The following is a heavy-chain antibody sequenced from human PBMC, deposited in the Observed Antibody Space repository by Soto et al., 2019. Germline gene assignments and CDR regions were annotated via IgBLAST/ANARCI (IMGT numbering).Heavy chain of an antibody. V-gene: IGHV3-23*01. CDR1: GFTFSSYA. Sequence: GGSLRLSCAASGFTFSSYAMSWVRQAPGKGLEWVSAISGSGGSTYYADSVKGRFTISRDNSKNTLYLQMNSLRAEDTAVYYCAKDSPIVVVPAAMRNYYGMDVWGQGTTVTVSS. D-gene: IGHD2-2*01. J-gene: IGHJ6*02. CDR2: ISGSGGST. CDR3: AKDSPIVVVPAAMRNYYGMDV.